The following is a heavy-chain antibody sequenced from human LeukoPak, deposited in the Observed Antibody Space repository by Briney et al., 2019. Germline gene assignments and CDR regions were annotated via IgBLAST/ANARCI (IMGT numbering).Heavy chain of an antibody. D-gene: IGHD3-3*01. CDR2: ISAYNGNT. CDR3: ARGPAGYYDFWSGYDYYYGMDV. J-gene: IGHJ6*02. CDR1: GYTFKTYG. Sequence: ASVKVSCKASGYTFKTYGITWVRQAPGQGLEWMGWISAYNGNTNYAQKLQGRVTMTTDTSTSTAYMELRSLRSDDTAVYYCARGPAGYYDFWSGYDYYYGMDVWGQGTTVTVSS. V-gene: IGHV1-18*01.